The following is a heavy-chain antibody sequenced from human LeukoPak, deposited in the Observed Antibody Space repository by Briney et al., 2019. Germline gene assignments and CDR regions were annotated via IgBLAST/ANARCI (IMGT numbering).Heavy chain of an antibody. Sequence: TSETLSLTCAVYGGSFSGYYWSWIRQPPGKGLEWIGEINHSGSTNYNPSLKSRVTISVDTSKNQFSLKLSSVTAADTAVYYCASSSSSWAFDYWGQGTLVTVSS. D-gene: IGHD6-13*01. CDR3: ASSSSSWAFDY. CDR1: GGSFSGYY. CDR2: INHSGST. V-gene: IGHV4-34*01. J-gene: IGHJ4*02.